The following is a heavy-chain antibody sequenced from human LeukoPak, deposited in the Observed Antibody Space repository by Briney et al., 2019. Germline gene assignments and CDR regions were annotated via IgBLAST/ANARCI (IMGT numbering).Heavy chain of an antibody. Sequence: GGSLRLSCAASGFTFSTYGMHWVRQAPGKGLEWVAITWYDGGNKYYADSVRGRFTISRDNSKNTLFLQMNSLRAEDTAVYYCARSREHGSGTYDSYYFDYWGQGTLVTVSS. CDR2: TWYDGGNK. V-gene: IGHV3-33*01. J-gene: IGHJ4*02. CDR1: GFTFSTYG. D-gene: IGHD3-10*01. CDR3: ARSREHGSGTYDSYYFDY.